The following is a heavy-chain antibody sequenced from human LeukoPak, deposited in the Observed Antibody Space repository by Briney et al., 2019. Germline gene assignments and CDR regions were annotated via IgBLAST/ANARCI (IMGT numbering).Heavy chain of an antibody. CDR1: GFTFSSYE. Sequence: PGGSLRLSCAASGFTFSSYEMNWVRQAPGKGLEVVSYISSSASTIYYAASLKGRFTTSRDNAKNSLYLQINRLSAEATAVYYCARVPRGSYGGYVSCDYWGQGTLVTVSS. V-gene: IGHV3-48*03. D-gene: IGHD5-12*01. CDR2: ISSSASTI. J-gene: IGHJ4*02. CDR3: ARVPRGSYGGYVSCDY.